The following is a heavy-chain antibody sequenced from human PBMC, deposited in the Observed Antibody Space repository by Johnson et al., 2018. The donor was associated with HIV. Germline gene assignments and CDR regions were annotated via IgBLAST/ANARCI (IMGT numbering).Heavy chain of an antibody. V-gene: IGHV3-53*01. CDR3: AREVRYTSWSFDI. J-gene: IGHJ3*02. CDR1: GFTVSSNY. Sequence: VHLVESGGGLIQPGGSLRLSCAASGFTVSSNYMSWVRQAPGKGLEWVSVIYSGGSTYYADSVKGRFTISRDNSKNTLYLQMNSLRAEDTAVYYCAREVRYTSWSFDIWGQGTMVTVSS. CDR2: IYSGGST. D-gene: IGHD6-19*01.